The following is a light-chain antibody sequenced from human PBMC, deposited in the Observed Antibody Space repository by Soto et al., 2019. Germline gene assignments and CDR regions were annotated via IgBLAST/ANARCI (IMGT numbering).Light chain of an antibody. J-gene: IGKJ1*01. Sequence: EIVLTQSPGTLSLSPGERATLSCRASQSVSSNYLAWYQQKPGQPPRLLISDASSRATGIPDRFSGSGSGTDFTLTISGLEPEDFAVYYCQHYGRSPSSWTFGQGIKVEIK. CDR3: QHYGRSPSSWT. CDR1: QSVSSNY. CDR2: DAS. V-gene: IGKV3-20*01.